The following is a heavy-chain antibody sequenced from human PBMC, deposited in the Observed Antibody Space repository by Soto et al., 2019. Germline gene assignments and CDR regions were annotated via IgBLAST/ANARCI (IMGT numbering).Heavy chain of an antibody. J-gene: IGHJ3*02. CDR1: GGSISSYY. CDR3: ARRSLTGTTGDAFDI. Sequence: QVQLQESGPGLVKPSETLSLTCTVSGGSISSYYWSWIRQPPGKGLEWIGYIYYSGSTNYNPSLKSRVTISVDTSKNQFSLKLSSVTAADTAVYYCARRSLTGTTGDAFDIWGQGTMVIVSP. CDR2: IYYSGST. V-gene: IGHV4-59*01. D-gene: IGHD1-7*01.